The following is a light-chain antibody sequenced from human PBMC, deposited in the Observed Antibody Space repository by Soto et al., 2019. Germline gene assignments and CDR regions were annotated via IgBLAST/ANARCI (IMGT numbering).Light chain of an antibody. Sequence: QSVLTQPASVSGSPGQSITISCTGTSSDVGSYNVVYWYQQHPVKAPQLMIYEVSKRPSGVSNRFSGSKSGNTASLTISGLRAEDEADYYCCSYARSSPLLYVFGTGTKLTVL. V-gene: IGLV2-23*02. CDR2: EVS. CDR1: SSDVGSYNV. CDR3: CSYARSSPLLYV. J-gene: IGLJ1*01.